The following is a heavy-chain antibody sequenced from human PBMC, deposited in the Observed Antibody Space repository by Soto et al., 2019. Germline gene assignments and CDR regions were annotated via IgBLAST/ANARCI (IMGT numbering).Heavy chain of an antibody. D-gene: IGHD3-16*01. CDR1: GFTFSSYG. CDR2: ISYDGSNK. CDR3: AKGGGMDV. J-gene: IGHJ6*02. V-gene: IGHV3-30*18. Sequence: VQLVESGGGVVQPGRSLRLSCAASGFTFSSYGMHWVRQAPGKGLEWVAVISYDGSNKYYADSVKGRFTISRDNSKNTLYLQMNSLRDEDTAVYYCAKGGGMDVWGQRTTVTVSS.